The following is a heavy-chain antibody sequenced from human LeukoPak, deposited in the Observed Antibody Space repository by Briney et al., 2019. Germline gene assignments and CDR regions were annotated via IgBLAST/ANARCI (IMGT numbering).Heavy chain of an antibody. V-gene: IGHV1-18*01. CDR3: ASGSNYGDYVDLDY. CDR1: GYTFTSYG. J-gene: IGHJ4*02. D-gene: IGHD4-17*01. Sequence: GSVKVSCKASGYTFTSYGISWVRQAPGQGLEWMGWISAYNGNTNYAQKLQGRVTMTTDTSTSTAYVELRSLRSDDTAVYYCASGSNYGDYVDLDYWGQGTLVTVSS. CDR2: ISAYNGNT.